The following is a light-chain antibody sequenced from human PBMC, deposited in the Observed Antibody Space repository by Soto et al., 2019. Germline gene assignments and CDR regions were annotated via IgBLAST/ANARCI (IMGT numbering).Light chain of an antibody. J-gene: IGKJ4*01. CDR3: QQYGSSPPIT. CDR1: QSVSSRY. Sequence: EIVLTQSPGTLSLSPGERATLSCRASQSVSSRYLAWYQQKAGQAPRLLIYGASSRATGIPDRFSGSGSGTNFTLTISRLELEDFAVYYWQQYGSSPPITFGGGTKVEIK. V-gene: IGKV3-20*01. CDR2: GAS.